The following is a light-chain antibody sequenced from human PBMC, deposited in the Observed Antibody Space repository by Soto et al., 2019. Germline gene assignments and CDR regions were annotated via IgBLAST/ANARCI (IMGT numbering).Light chain of an antibody. Sequence: ILMTQSPATLSVSPGERATLSCRASQSVSNNLAWYQQKPGQAPRLLIYDASTRATGIPARFSGSGSGTEFTLTISGLQSEDFAVYYCQPYNNWPPWTFRQGTKVEIK. CDR2: DAS. J-gene: IGKJ1*01. CDR1: QSVSNN. V-gene: IGKV3-15*01. CDR3: QPYNNWPPWT.